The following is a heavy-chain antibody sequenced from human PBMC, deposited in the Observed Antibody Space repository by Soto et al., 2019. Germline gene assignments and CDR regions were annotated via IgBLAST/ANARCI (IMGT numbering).Heavy chain of an antibody. CDR1: GFTFTSSA. Sequence: SVKVSCKASGFTFTSSAVQWVRQARGQRLEWIGWIVVGSGNTNYAQKFQERVTITRDMSTSTAYMELSSLRSEDTAVYYCAADTDTVAGYYYYGMGVWGQGTTVTVS. J-gene: IGHJ6*02. CDR2: IVVGSGNT. D-gene: IGHD6-19*01. CDR3: AADTDTVAGYYYYGMGV. V-gene: IGHV1-58*01.